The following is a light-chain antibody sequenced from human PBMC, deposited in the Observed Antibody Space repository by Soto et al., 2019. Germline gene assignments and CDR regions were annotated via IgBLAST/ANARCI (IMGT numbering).Light chain of an antibody. Sequence: QSVLTQPPSASGSPGQSVTISCTGTSSDVGATDYVSWYQQHPGKAPKLMIYEVSKRPSGVPDRFSGSKSGNTASLTVSGLQVVDGADCHCISHAGDSNVFGTGTKLTVL. J-gene: IGLJ1*01. V-gene: IGLV2-8*01. CDR2: EVS. CDR3: ISHAGDSNV. CDR1: SSDVGATDY.